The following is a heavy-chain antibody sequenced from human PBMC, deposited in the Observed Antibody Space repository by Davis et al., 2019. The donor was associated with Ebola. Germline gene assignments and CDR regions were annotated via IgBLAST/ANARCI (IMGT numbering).Heavy chain of an antibody. V-gene: IGHV4-39*01. CDR1: GGSIISSSSY. Sequence: SETLSLTCTVSGGSIISSSSYWGWIRQPPRKGLEWIGSIYYTGNTNHNPSLKSRVTISIDTSKNQFSLKLRSVTAADTAVYYCARQGWSGYSLRHWLDPWGRGTLVTVSS. CDR3: ARQGWSGYSLRHWLDP. D-gene: IGHD3-3*01. J-gene: IGHJ5*02. CDR2: IYYTGNT.